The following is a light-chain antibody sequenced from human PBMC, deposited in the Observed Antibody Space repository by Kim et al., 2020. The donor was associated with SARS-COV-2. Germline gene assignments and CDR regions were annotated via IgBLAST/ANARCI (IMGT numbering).Light chain of an antibody. Sequence: LFPGEGATLSCRANVSVSSSYLAWYQQKPGQAPRLLIYAASSRASGIPDRFSGSGSGTDFTLTITRLEPEDFAVYFCQQYRKSPYSFGQGTKLEI. CDR2: AAS. CDR3: QQYRKSPYS. CDR1: VSVSSSY. V-gene: IGKV3-20*01. J-gene: IGKJ2*03.